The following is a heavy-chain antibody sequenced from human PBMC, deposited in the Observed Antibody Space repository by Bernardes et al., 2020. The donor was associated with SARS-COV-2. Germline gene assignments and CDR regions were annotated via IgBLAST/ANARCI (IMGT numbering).Heavy chain of an antibody. Sequence: GESLKISCKGSGYRFTSYSIGWVRQMPGKGLEWMGIIYPGDSDTRYSPSFQGQVTISVDKSISTAYLHWSSLKASDTAMYYCAKRDSGWSLDYWGQGTLVTVSS. D-gene: IGHD6-19*01. CDR2: IYPGDSDT. V-gene: IGHV5-51*01. CDR3: AKRDSGWSLDY. CDR1: GYRFTSYS. J-gene: IGHJ4*02.